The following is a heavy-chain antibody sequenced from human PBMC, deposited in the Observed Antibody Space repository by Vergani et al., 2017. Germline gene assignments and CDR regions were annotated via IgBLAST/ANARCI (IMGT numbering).Heavy chain of an antibody. CDR3: ASDTHSGQRAGR. V-gene: IGHV4-61*05. CDR2: IHYSENT. Sequence: QLHLQESSPGLVKPSETLSLTCTVSGGSITGSSYYWGWIRQPPGKGLEWIGSIHYSENTNYNPSLKTRVTISVDTSKNHFSLTLTSVPAADTAVNYCASDTHSGQRAGRWGQGILVTVTS. CDR1: GGSITGSSYY. J-gene: IGHJ4*01. D-gene: IGHD6-19*01.